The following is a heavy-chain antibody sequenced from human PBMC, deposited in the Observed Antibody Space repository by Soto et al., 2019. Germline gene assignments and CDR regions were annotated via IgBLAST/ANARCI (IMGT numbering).Heavy chain of an antibody. D-gene: IGHD3-22*01. Sequence: EVQILESGGGLVQPGGSLRLSCAASGFTFSNYAMSWVRQAPGKGLEWASRISGSGGGTYYADSVKGRFPIFRDNSKKTLYLQMNSLRIEDTAVYYCAQDRSNYYESGGYYPFDYWGQGTLVTVSS. CDR3: AQDRSNYYESGGYYPFDY. CDR1: GFTFSNYA. CDR2: ISGSGGGT. V-gene: IGHV3-23*01. J-gene: IGHJ4*02.